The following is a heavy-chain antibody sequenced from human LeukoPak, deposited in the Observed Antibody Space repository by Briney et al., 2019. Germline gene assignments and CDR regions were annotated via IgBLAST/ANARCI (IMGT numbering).Heavy chain of an antibody. J-gene: IGHJ6*03. D-gene: IGHD3-3*01. Sequence: SETLSLTCTVSGGSISSGSYYWSWIRQPAGKGLEWIGRIYTSGGTNYNPSLKSRVTISVDTSKNQFSLKLSSVTAADTAVYYCARDSWSGYYAFYYMDVWGKGTTVTVSS. CDR2: IYTSGGT. CDR1: GGSISSGSYY. CDR3: ARDSWSGYYAFYYMDV. V-gene: IGHV4-61*02.